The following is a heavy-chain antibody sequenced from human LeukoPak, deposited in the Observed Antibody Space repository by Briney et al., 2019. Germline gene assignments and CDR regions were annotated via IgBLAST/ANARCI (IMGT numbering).Heavy chain of an antibody. CDR1: GFTFSSYG. Sequence: PGGSLRLSCAASGFTFSSYGMSWVRQAPGNGLEWVSAISASGGRTYYADSVKGRFTISRDNSKYTMYLQMNSLRAEDTAVYYCARYYYDSSGYRLYYFDYWGQGTLVTVSS. D-gene: IGHD3-22*01. CDR2: ISASGGRT. CDR3: ARYYYDSSGYRLYYFDY. V-gene: IGHV3-23*01. J-gene: IGHJ4*02.